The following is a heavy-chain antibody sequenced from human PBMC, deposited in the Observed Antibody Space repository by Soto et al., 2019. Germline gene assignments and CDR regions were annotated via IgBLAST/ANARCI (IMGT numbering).Heavy chain of an antibody. V-gene: IGHV4-4*07. CDR3: AKDRSTMRWFDP. CDR1: GASVSSYH. J-gene: IGHJ5*02. Sequence: PSETLSLTCAVSGASVSSYHYSWIRQAAGKGLEWIGRVQMSGTTNYNPSLKTRVTMSLDTSRNEVSLTMTSVTAADTAVYFCAKDRSTMRWFDPWGQGILVTVSS. CDR2: VQMSGTT. D-gene: IGHD1-1*01.